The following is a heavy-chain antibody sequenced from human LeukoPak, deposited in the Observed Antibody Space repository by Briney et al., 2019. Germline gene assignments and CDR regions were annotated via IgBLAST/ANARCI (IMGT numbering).Heavy chain of an antibody. CDR1: GGSISSYY. CDR2: IYCSGST. CDR3: ARDSSGWSFYFDY. V-gene: IGHV4-59*01. D-gene: IGHD6-19*01. Sequence: SETLSLTCTVSGGSISSYYWSWIRQPPGKGLEWIGYIYCSGSTNYNPSLKSRVTISVDTSKNQFSLKLSSVTAADTAVYYCARDSSGWSFYFDYRGQGTLVTVSS. J-gene: IGHJ4*02.